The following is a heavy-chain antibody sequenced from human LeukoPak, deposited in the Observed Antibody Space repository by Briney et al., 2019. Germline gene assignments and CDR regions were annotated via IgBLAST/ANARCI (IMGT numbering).Heavy chain of an antibody. CDR1: GGSISSSSYY. D-gene: IGHD3-10*01. Sequence: SETLSLTCTVSGGSISSSSYYWGWIRQPPGKGLEWIGSIYYSGSTYYNPSLKSRVTISVDTSKNQFSLKLSSVTAADTAVYYRARLQYGSGSLYYFDYWGQGTLVTVSS. J-gene: IGHJ4*02. CDR3: ARLQYGSGSLYYFDY. CDR2: IYYSGST. V-gene: IGHV4-39*01.